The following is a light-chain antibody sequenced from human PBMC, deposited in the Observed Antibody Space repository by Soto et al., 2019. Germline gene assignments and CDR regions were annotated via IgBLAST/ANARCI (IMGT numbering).Light chain of an antibody. CDR1: QNIRSN. Sequence: EIVLTQSPGTLSVSPVDRATLSCRASQNIRSNLAWHQQKPGQAPRLLIYGASSRATGIPDRFSGSGSGTDFTLTISRLEPEDFAVYYCQQYGSSPWTFGQGTKVDI. J-gene: IGKJ1*01. CDR2: GAS. CDR3: QQYGSSPWT. V-gene: IGKV3-20*01.